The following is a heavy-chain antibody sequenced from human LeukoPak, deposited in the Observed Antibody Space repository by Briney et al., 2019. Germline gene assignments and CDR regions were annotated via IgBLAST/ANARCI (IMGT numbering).Heavy chain of an antibody. D-gene: IGHD2-15*01. V-gene: IGHV3-30-3*02. CDR3: AKWVGTSPDYYFDY. CDR2: ISYDGSNK. Sequence: GGSLRLSCAASGFTFSSYAMHWVRQAPGKGLEWVAVISYDGSNKYYADSVKGRFTISRDNSKNTLYLQMNSLRAEDTAVYYCAKWVGTSPDYYFDYWGQGTLVTVSS. CDR1: GFTFSSYA. J-gene: IGHJ4*02.